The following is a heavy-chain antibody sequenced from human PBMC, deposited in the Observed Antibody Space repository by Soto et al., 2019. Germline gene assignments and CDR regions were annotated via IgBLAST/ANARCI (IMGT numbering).Heavy chain of an antibody. V-gene: IGHV4-4*02. CDR2: IHHSGPT. D-gene: IGHD1-20*01. J-gene: IGHJ4*02. CDR3: ARGGITAVRNYYFDH. CDR1: GDSISSSEW. Sequence: QVQLQESGPGLVKPSGTLSLNCKVSGDSISSSEWWSWVRQPPGKGLEWIAEIHHSGPTNYNPSLQSRVTITVDKSQIQISLRLSTVTAADTAVYYCARGGITAVRNYYFDHWGQGTLVTVSS.